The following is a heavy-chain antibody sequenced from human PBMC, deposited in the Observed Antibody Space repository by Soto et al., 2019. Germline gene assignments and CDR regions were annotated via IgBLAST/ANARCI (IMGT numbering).Heavy chain of an antibody. CDR1: GYTFTSYG. CDR3: ARDLGGSYYAPVDY. CDR2: ISAYNGNT. V-gene: IGHV1-18*01. D-gene: IGHD1-26*01. J-gene: IGHJ4*02. Sequence: QVQLVQSGAEVKKPGASVKVSGKASGYTFTSYGISWVRQAPGQGLEWMGWISAYNGNTKYAQKLQGRVTTTADTSTSTDEMELKGLRSDDTAVYYCARDLGGSYYAPVDYWGQGTLVTVSS.